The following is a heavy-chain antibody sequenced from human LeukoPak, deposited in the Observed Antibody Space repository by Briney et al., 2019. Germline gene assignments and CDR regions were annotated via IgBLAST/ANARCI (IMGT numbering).Heavy chain of an antibody. V-gene: IGHV1-18*01. CDR1: GYTFTSYG. J-gene: IGHJ4*02. CDR2: ISAYNGNT. Sequence: ASVKVSCKASGYTFTSYGISWVRQAPGQGLERMGWISAYNGNTNYAQKLQGRVTMTTDTSTSTAYMELRSLRSDDTAVYYCARLGPCSSTSCYYYFDYWGQGTLVTVSS. CDR3: ARLGPCSSTSCYYYFDY. D-gene: IGHD2-2*01.